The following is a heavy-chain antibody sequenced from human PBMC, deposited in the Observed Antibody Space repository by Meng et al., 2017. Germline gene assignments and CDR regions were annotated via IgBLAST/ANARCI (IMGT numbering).Heavy chain of an antibody. D-gene: IGHD3-10*01. Sequence: SETLSLTCTVSGGSISSSSYYWGWIRQPPGKGLEWIGSIYYSGSTYYNPSLKSRVTISVDTSKNQFSLKLSSVTAADTAVYYCARAVVRDYYGSGSYYPDAFDIWGQGTMVTVSS. CDR1: GGSISSSSYY. CDR3: ARAVVRDYYGSGSYYPDAFDI. CDR2: IYYSGST. V-gene: IGHV4-39*07. J-gene: IGHJ3*02.